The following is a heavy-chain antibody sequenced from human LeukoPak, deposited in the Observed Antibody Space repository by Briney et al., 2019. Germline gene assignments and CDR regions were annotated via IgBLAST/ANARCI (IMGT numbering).Heavy chain of an antibody. V-gene: IGHV3-7*05. Sequence: GGSLRLSCAASGFTFSSHWMNWVRQAPGKGLEWVANINQDGSEKYYVDSVKGRFTISRDNAKNSLYLQMNSLRAEDTALYYCARDLRVVITGSFDSWGQGTLVTVSS. D-gene: IGHD3-22*01. CDR3: ARDLRVVITGSFDS. CDR1: GFTFSSHW. J-gene: IGHJ4*02. CDR2: INQDGSEK.